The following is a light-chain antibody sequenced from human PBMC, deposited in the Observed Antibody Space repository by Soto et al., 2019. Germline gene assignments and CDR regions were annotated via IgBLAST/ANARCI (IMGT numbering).Light chain of an antibody. Sequence: QSVLTQPASVSGSPGQSITISCTGTSSDVGGYNYVSWYQKHPGKAPKSLIYEVRNRPSGVSDRFSGSKTGNTASLTISGLQAEDEADYYCCSYTSSSTLVFGGGTKLTVL. V-gene: IGLV2-14*01. J-gene: IGLJ2*01. CDR3: CSYTSSSTLV. CDR1: SSDVGGYNY. CDR2: EVR.